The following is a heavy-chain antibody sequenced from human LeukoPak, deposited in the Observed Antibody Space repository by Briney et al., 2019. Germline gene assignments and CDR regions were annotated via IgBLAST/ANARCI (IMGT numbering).Heavy chain of an antibody. CDR3: ARDYSGSYYRYFDY. Sequence: GGSLRLSCAASGFTFSSYSMNWVRQAPGKGLEWVSSISSSSYIYYADSVKGRFTIYRDNAKNSLYLQMNSLRAEDTAVYYCARDYSGSYYRYFDYWGQGTLVTVSS. CDR2: ISSSSYI. V-gene: IGHV3-21*01. J-gene: IGHJ4*02. CDR1: GFTFSSYS. D-gene: IGHD1-26*01.